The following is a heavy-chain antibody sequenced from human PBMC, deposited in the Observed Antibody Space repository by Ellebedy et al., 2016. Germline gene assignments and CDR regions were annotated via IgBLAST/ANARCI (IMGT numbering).Heavy chain of an antibody. CDR2: ISGSGGST. V-gene: IGHV3-23*01. D-gene: IGHD3-22*01. CDR3: AKAVVELHAFDI. CDR1: GFTFSSYA. J-gene: IGHJ3*02. Sequence: GGSLRLXCAASGFTFSSYAMSWVRQAPGKGLEWVSAISGSGGSTYYADSVKGRFTISRDNSKNTLYLQMNSLRAEDTAVYYCAKAVVELHAFDIWGQGTIVTVSS.